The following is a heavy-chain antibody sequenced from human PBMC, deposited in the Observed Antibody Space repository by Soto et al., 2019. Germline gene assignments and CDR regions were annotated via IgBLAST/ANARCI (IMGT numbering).Heavy chain of an antibody. CDR3: TTDIRDCTNGVCYDAFDI. J-gene: IGHJ3*02. D-gene: IGHD2-8*01. CDR1: GFTFSNAW. CDR2: IRSKTDGGTT. Sequence: GGSLRLSCAASGFTFSNAWMSWVRQAPGKGLEWVGRIRSKTDGGTTDYAAPVKGRFTISRDDSKNTLYLQMNSLKTEDTAVYYCTTDIRDCTNGVCYDAFDIWGQGTMVTV. V-gene: IGHV3-15*01.